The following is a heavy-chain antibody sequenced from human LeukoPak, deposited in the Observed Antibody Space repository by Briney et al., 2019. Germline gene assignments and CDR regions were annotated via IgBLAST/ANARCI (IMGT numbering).Heavy chain of an antibody. CDR2: IKKDGSET. CDR3: ARDLEPEVRTYIPWFDP. J-gene: IGHJ5*02. Sequence: GGSLRLSCAASGFTFSTSWMSWVRQVPGKGLEWVANIKKDGSETYYVDSVKGRFTISRDNAKNSLYLQMNSLRAEDTAVYYCARDLEPEVRTYIPWFDPWGQGTLVTVSS. CDR1: GFTFSTSW. D-gene: IGHD1-14*01. V-gene: IGHV3-7*03.